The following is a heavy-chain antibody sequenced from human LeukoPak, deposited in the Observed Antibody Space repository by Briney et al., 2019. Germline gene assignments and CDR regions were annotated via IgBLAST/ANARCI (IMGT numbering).Heavy chain of an antibody. CDR2: IYSGGST. J-gene: IGHJ4*02. CDR1: GFTVSSNY. V-gene: IGHV3-66*02. D-gene: IGHD1-1*01. Sequence: GGSLRPSCAASGFTVSSNYMSWVRQAPGKGLEWVSVIYSGGSTYYADSVKGRFTISRDNSKNTLYLQMNSLRAEDTAVYYCARGSYDWNDYWGQGTLVTVSS. CDR3: ARGSYDWNDY.